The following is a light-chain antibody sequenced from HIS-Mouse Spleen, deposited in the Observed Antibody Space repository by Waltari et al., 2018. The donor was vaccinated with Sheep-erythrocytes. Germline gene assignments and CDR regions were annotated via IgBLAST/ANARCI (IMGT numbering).Light chain of an antibody. V-gene: IGLV2-23*01. CDR1: SSDVGSYNL. CDR3: CSYAGSNNLMV. J-gene: IGLJ2*01. Sequence: QSAMTQPASVSGSPGQSITISCTGTSSDVGSYNLVSWYQQHPGKAPKLMIYEGSKRPSGVSNRFSGSKSGNTASLTISGLQAEDEADYYCCSYAGSNNLMVFGGGTKLTVL. CDR2: EGS.